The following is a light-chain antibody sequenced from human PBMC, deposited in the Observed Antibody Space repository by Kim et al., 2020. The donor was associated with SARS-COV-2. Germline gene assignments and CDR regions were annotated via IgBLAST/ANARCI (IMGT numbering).Light chain of an antibody. Sequence: ASVGDGVTITCRASQTIGSYLSWYRQKPGQAPKLLIYDASSLHSGVPSRFSGSRSGTDFTLTISSLRPEDFATYYCQQTDSIPRTFGQGTKVDIK. CDR3: QQTDSIPRT. CDR1: QTIGSY. CDR2: DAS. V-gene: IGKV1-39*01. J-gene: IGKJ1*01.